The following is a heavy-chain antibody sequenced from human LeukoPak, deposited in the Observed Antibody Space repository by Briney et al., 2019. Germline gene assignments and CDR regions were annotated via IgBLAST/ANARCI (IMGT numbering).Heavy chain of an antibody. Sequence: SVKVSCKTSGNTFTGYYIHWVRQAPGQGPEWMGRIIPILGIANYAQKFQGRVTITADKSTSTANMELSSLRSEDTAVYYCASAPYYDSSGYYSPLDYWGQGTLVTVSS. J-gene: IGHJ4*02. CDR3: ASAPYYDSSGYYSPLDY. CDR2: IIPILGIA. CDR1: GNTFTGYY. V-gene: IGHV1-69*02. D-gene: IGHD3-22*01.